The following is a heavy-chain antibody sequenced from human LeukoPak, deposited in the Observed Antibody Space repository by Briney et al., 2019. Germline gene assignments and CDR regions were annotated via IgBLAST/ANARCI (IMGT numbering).Heavy chain of an antibody. CDR2: IKQDGSEK. Sequence: PGGSLRLSCAASGFTFSSYWMSWVRQAPGKGLEGVANIKQDGSEKYYVDSVKGRFTISRDNDKNSLYLQMNSLRAEDTAVYYCARIYCSSTCCYLDYWGQGTLVTVSS. J-gene: IGHJ4*02. V-gene: IGHV3-7*01. CDR3: ARIYCSSTCCYLDY. D-gene: IGHD2-2*01. CDR1: GFTFSSYW.